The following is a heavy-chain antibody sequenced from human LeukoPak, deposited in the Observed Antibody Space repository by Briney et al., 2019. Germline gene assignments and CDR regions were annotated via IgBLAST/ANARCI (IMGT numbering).Heavy chain of an antibody. J-gene: IGHJ5*02. CDR2: IYYSGST. V-gene: IGHV4-59*01. Sequence: PSETLSLACTVSGGSISSYYWSWIRQPPGKGLEWIGYIYYSGSTNYNPSLKSRVTISVDTSKNQFSLKLSSVTAADTAVYYCARVSKTSSIAAASIRGSWFDPWGQGTLVTVSS. CDR3: ARVSKTSSIAAASIRGSWFDP. D-gene: IGHD6-13*01. CDR1: GGSISSYY.